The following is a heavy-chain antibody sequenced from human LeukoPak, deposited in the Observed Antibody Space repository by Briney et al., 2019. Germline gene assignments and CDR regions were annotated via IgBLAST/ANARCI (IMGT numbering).Heavy chain of an antibody. CDR3: APRYCSSRSCFDVFDI. D-gene: IGHD2-2*01. CDR1: GYTFTGYY. V-gene: IGHV1-2*02. CDR2: INPNSGGT. Sequence: GASVKVSCKASGYTFTGYYMHWVRQAPGQGLDWMGWINPNSGGTNYAQKFQGRFTLTRDTSITTAYMELSRLRLDDTAVYYCAPRYCSSRSCFDVFDIWGQGTMVTVSS. J-gene: IGHJ3*02.